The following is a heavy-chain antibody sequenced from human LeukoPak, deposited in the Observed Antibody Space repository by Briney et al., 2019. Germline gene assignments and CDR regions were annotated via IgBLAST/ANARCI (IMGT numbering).Heavy chain of an antibody. CDR1: GYTFTGYY. CDR2: INPNSGGT. CDR3: ARALDYYGSGSPEGY. Sequence: ASVKVSCKASGYTFTGYYMHWVRQAPGQGLEWMGWINPNSGGTNYAQKFQGRVTMTRDTSISTAYMELSRLRSDDTAVYYCARALDYYGSGSPEGYWGQGTLVTVSS. D-gene: IGHD3-10*01. V-gene: IGHV1-2*02. J-gene: IGHJ4*02.